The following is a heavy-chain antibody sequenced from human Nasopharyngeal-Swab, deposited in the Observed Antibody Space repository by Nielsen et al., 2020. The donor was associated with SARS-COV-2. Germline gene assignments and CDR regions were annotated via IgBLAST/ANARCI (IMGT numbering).Heavy chain of an antibody. V-gene: IGHV3-33*01. CDR3: ARDRDLSLPDY. CDR1: GFTFSSYG. Sequence: GESLKISCAASGFTFSSYGMHWVRQAPGKGLEWVAVIWYDGSNIYYADSVKGRFTISRDNSKNTLYLQMNSLRAEDTAVYYCARDRDLSLPDYWGQGTLVTVSS. J-gene: IGHJ4*02. CDR2: IWYDGSNI.